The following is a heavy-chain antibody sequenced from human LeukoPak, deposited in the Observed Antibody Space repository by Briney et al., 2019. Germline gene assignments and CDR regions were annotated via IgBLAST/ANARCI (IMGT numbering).Heavy chain of an antibody. CDR3: ARDRGEYSSSPGGMDV. CDR1: GGTFSSYA. CDR2: IIPISGTA. J-gene: IGHJ6*02. D-gene: IGHD6-6*01. Sequence: ASVKVSCKASGGTFSSYAISWVRQAPGQGLEWMGGIIPISGTANYAQKFQGRVTITADESTSTAYMELSSLRSEDTAVYYCARDRGEYSSSPGGMDVWGQGTTVTVSS. V-gene: IGHV1-69*13.